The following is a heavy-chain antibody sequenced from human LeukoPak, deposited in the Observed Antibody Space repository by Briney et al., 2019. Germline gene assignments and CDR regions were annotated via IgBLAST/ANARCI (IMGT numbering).Heavy chain of an antibody. CDR3: ASLGGYCGGDCYSRPFDY. CDR1: GGSISISSYY. D-gene: IGHD2-21*01. V-gene: IGHV4-39*01. CDR2: MYYSGTT. J-gene: IGHJ4*02. Sequence: PSETLSLTCTVSGGSISISSYYWGWIRQPPGKGLEWIGSMYYSGTTHYSPSRKSRVTISVDTSKNQFSLKLSSVTAADTAVYYCASLGGYCGGDCYSRPFDYWGQGTLVTVSS.